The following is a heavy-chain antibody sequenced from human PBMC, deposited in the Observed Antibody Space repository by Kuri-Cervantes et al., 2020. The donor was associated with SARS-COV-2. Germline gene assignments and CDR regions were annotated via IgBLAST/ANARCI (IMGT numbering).Heavy chain of an antibody. CDR2: ISYDGSNK. D-gene: IGHD6-6*01. CDR3: ARSGIAARYDAFDI. J-gene: IGHJ3*02. Sequence: GGSLRLPCTVSGGSISSHYWSWIRQPPGTGLEWVAVISYDGSNKYYADSVKGRFTVSRDNSKNTLYLQMTSLRAEDTAVYYCARSGIAARYDAFDIWGQGTMVTVSS. CDR1: GGSISSHY. V-gene: IGHV3-30-3*01.